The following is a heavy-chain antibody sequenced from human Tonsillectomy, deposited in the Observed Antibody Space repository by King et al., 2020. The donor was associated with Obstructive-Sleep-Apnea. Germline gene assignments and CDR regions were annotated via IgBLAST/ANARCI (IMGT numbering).Heavy chain of an antibody. J-gene: IGHJ4*02. D-gene: IGHD5-18*01. V-gene: IGHV3-30*02. Sequence: VQLVESGGGVVQPGGSLRLSCAASGFTFSSYGMHWVRQAPGKGLEWVEFIRYDGSNKYYADSVKGRFTISRDNSKNTLYLPMNSLRAEDTAVYYCAKDSRGYSYGYLLDYWGQGTLVTVSS. CDR3: AKDSRGYSYGYLLDY. CDR2: IRYDGSNK. CDR1: GFTFSSYG.